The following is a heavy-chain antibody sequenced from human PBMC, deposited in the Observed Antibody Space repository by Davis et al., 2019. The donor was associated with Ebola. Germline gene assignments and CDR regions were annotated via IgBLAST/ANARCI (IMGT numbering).Heavy chain of an antibody. J-gene: IGHJ4*02. V-gene: IGHV3-21*01. CDR1: GFTFSSYS. D-gene: IGHD5-18*01. CDR2: ISSSSSYI. Sequence: GGSLRLSCAASGFTFSSYSMNWVRQAPGKGLEWVSSISSSSSYIYYTDSVKGRFTISRDNSKNTLYLQMNSLRAEDTAVYYCCVDTAMVPNYWGQGTLVTVSS. CDR3: CVDTAMVPNY.